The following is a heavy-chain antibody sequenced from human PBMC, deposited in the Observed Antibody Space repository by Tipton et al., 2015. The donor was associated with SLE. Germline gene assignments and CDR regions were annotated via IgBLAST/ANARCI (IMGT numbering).Heavy chain of an antibody. J-gene: IGHJ6*03. D-gene: IGHD2-2*01. Sequence: TLSLTCTVSGGSISSSSHYWGWIRQAPGKGLEWIGGIFSSGNTYYNPSLKSRVTISVDTSKNQLSLNLNPVTAADTAVYYCARGDMVVVPAAGGGYYYYMDVWGKGTTVTVSS. CDR3: ARGDMVVVPAAGGGYYYYMDV. CDR2: IFSSGNT. V-gene: IGHV4-39*07. CDR1: GGSISSSSHY.